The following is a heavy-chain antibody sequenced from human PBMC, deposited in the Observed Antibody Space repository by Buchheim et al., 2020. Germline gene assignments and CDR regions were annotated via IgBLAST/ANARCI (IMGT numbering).Heavy chain of an antibody. V-gene: IGHV4-59*01. CDR3: AREVHSGSYYTHYYGMDV. CDR2: IYYSGST. D-gene: IGHD1-26*01. CDR1: GGSISSYY. Sequence: QVQLQQWGAGLLKPSETLSLTCTVSGGSISSYYWSWIRQPPGKGLEWIGYIYYSGSTNYNPSLKSRVTISVDTSKNKFSLKLSSVTAADTAVYYCAREVHSGSYYTHYYGMDVWGQGTT. J-gene: IGHJ6*02.